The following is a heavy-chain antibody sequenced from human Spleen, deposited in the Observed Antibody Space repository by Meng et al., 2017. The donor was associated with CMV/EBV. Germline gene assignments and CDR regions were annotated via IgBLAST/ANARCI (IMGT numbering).Heavy chain of an antibody. CDR1: GGSVSSGSYY. V-gene: IGHV4-61*01. D-gene: IGHD3-3*01. J-gene: IGHJ4*02. CDR3: ARIRYHDFWSAPFDY. Sequence: GGSVSSGSYYGRWIRQPPGKGLEWIGYIHYGGSANYNPSLKSRVTISVDTSKNQFSLNLSSVTAADTAVFYCARIRYHDFWSAPFDYWGQGTLVTVSS. CDR2: IHYGGSA.